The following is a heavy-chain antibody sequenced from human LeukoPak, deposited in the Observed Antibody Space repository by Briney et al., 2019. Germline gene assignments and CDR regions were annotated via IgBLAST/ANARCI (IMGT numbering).Heavy chain of an antibody. D-gene: IGHD6-19*01. J-gene: IGHJ4*02. Sequence: GGSLRLSCAASGFPFSNFAMSWVRQAPGKGLEWVSTITGSGGSTYFSESVKGRFSISRDSSKNTLHLQLNSLRAEDTALYYCAKGGASTGWYEGATFDYWGQGTLVTVSS. CDR2: ITGSGGST. V-gene: IGHV3-23*01. CDR1: GFPFSNFA. CDR3: AKGGASTGWYEGATFDY.